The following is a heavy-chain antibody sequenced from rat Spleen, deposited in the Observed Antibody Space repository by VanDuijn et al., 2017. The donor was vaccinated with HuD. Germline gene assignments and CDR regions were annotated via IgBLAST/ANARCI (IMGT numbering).Heavy chain of an antibody. J-gene: IGHJ2*01. CDR1: GFTFNNYW. V-gene: IGHV5-31*01. CDR3: ARHNSGYGYFDY. D-gene: IGHD4-3*01. CDR2: LTNTGGST. Sequence: EVKLVESGGGLVQPGRSLKLSCAASGFTFNNYWMTWIRQAPGKGLEWVASLTNTGGSTYYPDSVKGRFTISRDNAKSTLSLQMNSLRSEDTATYYCARHNSGYGYFDYWGQGVMVTVSS.